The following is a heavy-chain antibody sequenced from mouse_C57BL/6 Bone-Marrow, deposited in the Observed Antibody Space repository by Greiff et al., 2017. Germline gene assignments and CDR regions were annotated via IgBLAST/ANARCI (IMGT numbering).Heavy chain of an antibody. D-gene: IGHD1-1*01. CDR3: ARSSTTVVAYWYFDV. Sequence: VQLQQSGAELVRPGASVKLSCKASGYTFTDYYINWVKQRPGQGLEWIARIYPGSGNTYYNEKFKGKATLTAEKSSSTAYMQLSSLTSEDSAVYFCARSSTTVVAYWYFDVWGTGTTVTVSS. CDR2: IYPGSGNT. V-gene: IGHV1-76*01. J-gene: IGHJ1*03. CDR1: GYTFTDYY.